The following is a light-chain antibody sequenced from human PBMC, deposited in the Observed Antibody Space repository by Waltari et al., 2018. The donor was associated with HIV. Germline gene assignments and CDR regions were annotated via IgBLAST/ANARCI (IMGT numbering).Light chain of an antibody. J-gene: IGLJ3*02. CDR1: SIVAGYD. CDR2: SNT. Sequence: QSVLTQPPSVSGAPGQRVTISCTGRSIVAGYDVNWFKQFPGTAPKPLLYSNTYRPSGVPDLFSGSNSGNSASLAITGLQAEDESTYYCQSYDSSLGGRVFGGGTNVTVL. CDR3: QSYDSSLGGRV. V-gene: IGLV1-40*01.